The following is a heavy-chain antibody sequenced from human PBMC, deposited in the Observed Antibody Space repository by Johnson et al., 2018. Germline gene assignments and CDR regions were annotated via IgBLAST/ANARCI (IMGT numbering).Heavy chain of an antibody. Sequence: QVQLQESGPGLVKPSETLSLTCTVSGGSISSYYWSWIRQPPGKGLEWIGYIYYSGSTNYNPSLKSRVTISVDPSKNQFSLKLSPGTAADTAVYYCARDKGVAVAGTPQRGPHHYYYYYYMDVWGQGTTVTVSS. CDR3: ARDKGVAVAGTPQRGPHHYYYYYYMDV. CDR2: IYYSGST. D-gene: IGHD6-19*01. V-gene: IGHV4-59*01. J-gene: IGHJ6*03. CDR1: GGSISSYY.